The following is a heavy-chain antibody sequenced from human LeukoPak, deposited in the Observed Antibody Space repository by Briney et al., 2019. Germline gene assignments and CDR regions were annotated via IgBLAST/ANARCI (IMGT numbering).Heavy chain of an antibody. CDR2: IYSSGST. CDR1: GGSINSYY. D-gene: IGHD4-23*01. Sequence: SETLSLTRTVSGGSINSYYWSWIRQPAGKGLAWIGRIYSSGSTNYNPSLKSRVSMSVDTSKNQFSLKLTSVTAAETAVYYCARGGKATVVTMWGQGILVTVSS. CDR3: ARGGKATVVTM. V-gene: IGHV4-4*07. J-gene: IGHJ4*02.